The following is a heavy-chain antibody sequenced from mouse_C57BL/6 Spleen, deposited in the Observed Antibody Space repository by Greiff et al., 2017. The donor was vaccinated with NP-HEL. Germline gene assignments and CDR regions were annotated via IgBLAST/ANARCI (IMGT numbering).Heavy chain of an antibody. V-gene: IGHV5-17*01. D-gene: IGHD1-1*01. CDR2: ISRGSSTI. Sequence: EVKVEESGGGLVKPGGSLKLSCAASGFTFSDYGMHWVRQAPEKGLEWVAYISRGSSTIYYADTVKGRFTISRDNAKNTLFLQLTRLRSEDTAMYYCARDDLRGYFDYWGQGTTLTVSS. J-gene: IGHJ2*01. CDR3: ARDDLRGYFDY. CDR1: GFTFSDYG.